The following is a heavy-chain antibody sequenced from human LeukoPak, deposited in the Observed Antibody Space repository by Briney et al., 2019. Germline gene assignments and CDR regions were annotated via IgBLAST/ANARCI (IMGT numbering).Heavy chain of an antibody. Sequence: GGSLRLSCTASGFTLSSYEMRWIRQAPGKGLEWVSTISGSGDYTYYADSVKGRFTVSRDNSKNTLYLQMNSLRHEDTAVYYCARDPRGPTTYDHSGRDTLDYWGQGTLVTVSS. J-gene: IGHJ4*02. V-gene: IGHV3-23*01. CDR2: ISGSGDYT. CDR1: GFTLSSYE. CDR3: ARDPRGPTTYDHSGRDTLDY. D-gene: IGHD3-22*01.